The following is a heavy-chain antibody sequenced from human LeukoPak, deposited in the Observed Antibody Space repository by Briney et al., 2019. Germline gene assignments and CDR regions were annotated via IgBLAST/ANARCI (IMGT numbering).Heavy chain of an antibody. CDR1: GFTFDDYT. J-gene: IGHJ4*02. Sequence: PGGSLRLSCAASGFTFDDYTMHWVRQAPGKGLEWVSLISWDGGSTYYADSVKGRFTISRDNSKNSLYLQMNSLKTEDTALYYCAKAARGIAAAGPRYDYDSSGYPLVDYWGQGTLVTVSS. D-gene: IGHD3-22*01. CDR3: AKAARGIAAAGPRYDYDSSGYPLVDY. CDR2: ISWDGGST. V-gene: IGHV3-43*01.